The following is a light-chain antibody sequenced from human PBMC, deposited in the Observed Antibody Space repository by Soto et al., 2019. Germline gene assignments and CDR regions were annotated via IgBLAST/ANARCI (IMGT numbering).Light chain of an antibody. CDR3: QQYDRSPVT. CDR2: GVS. Sequence: ENVLTQSPGTLSLSPGERATLSCRASHSVSSSYLNWYQQKRGQAPRLLIDGVSRSATDIPDRFSGSGSGTDFPLTISRLEPEDFAVYYCQQYDRSPVTFGQGTKLEIK. J-gene: IGKJ2*01. V-gene: IGKV3-20*01. CDR1: HSVSSSY.